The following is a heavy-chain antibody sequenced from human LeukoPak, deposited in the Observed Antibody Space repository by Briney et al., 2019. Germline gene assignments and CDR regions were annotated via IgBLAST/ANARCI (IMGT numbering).Heavy chain of an antibody. CDR3: ARDPNSSGWYEDY. CDR1: GFTFSSYS. D-gene: IGHD6-19*01. Sequence: GGSLRLSCAASGFTFSSYSMNWVRQAPGKGLEWVSSISSSSSYIYYADSVKGRFTISRDNAKNSLYLQMNSLRAEDTAVYYCARDPNSSGWYEDYWGQGTLVTVSS. V-gene: IGHV3-21*01. CDR2: ISSSSSYI. J-gene: IGHJ4*02.